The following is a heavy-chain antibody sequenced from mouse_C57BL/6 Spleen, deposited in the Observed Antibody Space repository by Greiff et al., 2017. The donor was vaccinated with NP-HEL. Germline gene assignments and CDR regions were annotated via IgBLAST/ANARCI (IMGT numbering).Heavy chain of an antibody. V-gene: IGHV3-6*01. CDR3: ARDRGDGSRFAY. CDR1: GYSITSGYY. D-gene: IGHD1-1*01. CDR2: ISYDGSN. J-gene: IGHJ3*01. Sequence: VQLQQSGPGLVKPSQSLSLTCSVTGYSITSGYYWNWIRQFPGNKLEWMGYISYDGSNNYNPSLKNRISITRDTSKNQFFLKLNSVTTEDTATYYCARDRGDGSRFAYWGQGTLVTVSA.